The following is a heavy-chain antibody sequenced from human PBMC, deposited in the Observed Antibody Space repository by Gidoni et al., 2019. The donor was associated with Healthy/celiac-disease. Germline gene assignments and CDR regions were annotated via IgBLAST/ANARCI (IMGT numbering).Heavy chain of an antibody. V-gene: IGHV3-11*05. CDR3: ARVGKTSRKFAVAGTTPFFDY. J-gene: IGHJ4*02. CDR2: ISSSRSYT. Sequence: QVQLVESGGGLVKPGGSLRLSCAASGFTFSAYYMSWIRQAPGKGLEWVSYISSSRSYTNYADSVKGRFTISRDNAKNSLYLQMNSLRAEDTAVYYCARVGKTSRKFAVAGTTPFFDYWGQGTLVTVSS. D-gene: IGHD6-19*01. CDR1: GFTFSAYY.